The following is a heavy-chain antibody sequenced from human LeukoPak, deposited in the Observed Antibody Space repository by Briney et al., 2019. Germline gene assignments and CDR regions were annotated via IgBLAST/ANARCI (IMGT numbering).Heavy chain of an antibody. D-gene: IGHD4-23*01. CDR3: ARVGGFYGGNSPYDY. J-gene: IGHJ4*02. CDR1: GFTFSGST. Sequence: GGSLRLSCAASGFTFSGSTIHWVRQASGKGLEWVGRIRSKPNSYATTYAASLKGRFIISRDNAKNTLYLQMNSLRAEDTAVFYCARVGGFYGGNSPYDYWGQGTLVTVSS. V-gene: IGHV3-73*01. CDR2: IRSKPNSYAT.